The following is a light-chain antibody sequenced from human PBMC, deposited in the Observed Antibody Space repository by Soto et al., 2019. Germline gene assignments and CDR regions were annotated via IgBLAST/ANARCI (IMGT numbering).Light chain of an antibody. Sequence: QSVLTQPPSVSAAPGQKVTISCSASGSNIGTNYVSWYRQHPGTVPTLLIYDNNKRPSRIPDRFSASTSGTTGTLDITGLQLGDEADYYCETWDDSLPGAVFGGGTQLTVL. CDR3: ETWDDSLPGAV. CDR1: GSNIGTNY. V-gene: IGLV1-51*01. CDR2: DNN. J-gene: IGLJ2*01.